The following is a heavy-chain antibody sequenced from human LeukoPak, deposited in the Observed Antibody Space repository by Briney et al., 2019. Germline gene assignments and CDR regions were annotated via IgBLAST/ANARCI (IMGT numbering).Heavy chain of an antibody. Sequence: GWSLRLSCEASGLTFRTYAMHWVRQAPGQGLEWMGIINPSGGSTSYAQKFRGRLTMTRDMSTSTVYMELSSLRSEDTAVYYCARGSRPVYNLLTGKRYFDYWGQGTLLTVSS. J-gene: IGHJ4*02. D-gene: IGHD3-9*01. CDR2: INPSGGST. CDR1: GLTFRTYA. V-gene: IGHV1-46*01. CDR3: ARGSRPVYNLLTGKRYFDY.